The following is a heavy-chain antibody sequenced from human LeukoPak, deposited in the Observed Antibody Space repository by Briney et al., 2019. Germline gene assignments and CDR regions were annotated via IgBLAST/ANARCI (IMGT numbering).Heavy chain of an antibody. D-gene: IGHD4-17*01. V-gene: IGHV4-59*01. J-gene: IGHJ5*02. CDR3: ARDRRGYGDYAAFWFDP. Sequence: SETLSLTCIVSGGSISSYYWSWIRQPPGKGLEWIGYIYYSGSTNYNPSLKSRVTISVDTSKNQFSLNLSSVTAADTAVYYCARDRRGYGDYAAFWFDPWGQGSLVSVSS. CDR1: GGSISSYY. CDR2: IYYSGST.